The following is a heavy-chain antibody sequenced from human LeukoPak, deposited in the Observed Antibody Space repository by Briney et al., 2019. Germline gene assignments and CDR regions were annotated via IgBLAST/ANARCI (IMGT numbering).Heavy chain of an antibody. Sequence: SVKVACKASGFTFTSSAVQWVRQARGQRLEWIGWIVVGSGNTNYAQKFQERVTITRDMSTSTAYMELSSLRSEDTAVYYCAADLARRELPDYWGQGTLVTVSS. CDR2: IVVGSGNT. V-gene: IGHV1-58*01. D-gene: IGHD1-1*01. J-gene: IGHJ4*02. CDR1: GFTFTSSA. CDR3: AADLARRELPDY.